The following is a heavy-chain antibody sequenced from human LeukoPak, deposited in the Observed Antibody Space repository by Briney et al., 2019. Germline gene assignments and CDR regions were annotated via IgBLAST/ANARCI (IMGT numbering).Heavy chain of an antibody. Sequence: ASVKVSCKASGYTFTGYYVHWVRQAPGQGLEWMGWINPYSGDTNYAQKFQGRVTMTRDTSISTAYMELSRLRSDDTAVYYCARGGPRVVVISSPFDYWGQGTLVTVSS. CDR1: GYTFTGYY. CDR2: INPYSGDT. V-gene: IGHV1-2*02. J-gene: IGHJ4*02. D-gene: IGHD3-22*01. CDR3: ARGGPRVVVISSPFDY.